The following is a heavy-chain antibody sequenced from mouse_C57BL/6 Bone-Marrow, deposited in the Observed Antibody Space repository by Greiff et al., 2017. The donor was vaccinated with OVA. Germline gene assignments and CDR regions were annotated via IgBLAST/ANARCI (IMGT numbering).Heavy chain of an antibody. Sequence: QVQLQQPGAELVRPGTSVKLSCKASGYTFTSYWMHWVKQRPGQGLEWIGVIDPSDSYTNYNQKFKGKATLTVDTSSSTAYMQLSSLTSEDSAVYYCAREELTGTVGFAYWGQGTLVTVSA. CDR3: AREELTGTVGFAY. CDR1: GYTFTSYW. CDR2: IDPSDSYT. D-gene: IGHD4-1*01. V-gene: IGHV1-59*01. J-gene: IGHJ3*01.